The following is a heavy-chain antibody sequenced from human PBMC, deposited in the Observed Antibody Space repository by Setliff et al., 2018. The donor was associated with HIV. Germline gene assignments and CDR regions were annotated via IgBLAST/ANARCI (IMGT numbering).Heavy chain of an antibody. CDR2: IYYSGST. J-gene: IGHJ4*02. CDR3: ARNRVPSSL. V-gene: IGHV4-39*07. D-gene: IGHD3-10*01. CDR1: GGSIGSGGYH. Sequence: PSETLSLTCTVSGGSIGSGGYHWSWIRQSAGKGLEWIGSIYYSGSTYYNPSLKSRVTISVDTPKNQFSLKLNSVIAADTAVYYCARNRVPSSLWGQGTLVTVSS.